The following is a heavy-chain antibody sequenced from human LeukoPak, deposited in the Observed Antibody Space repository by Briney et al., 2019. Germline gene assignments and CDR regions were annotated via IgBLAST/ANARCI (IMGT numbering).Heavy chain of an antibody. V-gene: IGHV1-2*02. D-gene: IGHD6-19*01. CDR2: INPNSGGT. J-gene: IGHJ4*02. CDR3: ARVGSSSGWHTDFDY. Sequence: ASVKVSCKASGCTFTSYGISWVRQAPGQGLEWMGWINPNSGGTNYAQKFQGRVTMTRDTSISTAYMELSRLRSDDTAVYYCARVGSSSGWHTDFDYWGQGTLVTVSS. CDR1: GCTFTSYG.